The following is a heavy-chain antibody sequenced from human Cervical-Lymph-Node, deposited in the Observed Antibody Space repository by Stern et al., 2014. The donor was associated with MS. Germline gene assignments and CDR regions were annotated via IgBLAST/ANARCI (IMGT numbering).Heavy chain of an antibody. D-gene: IGHD5-24*01. CDR3: ARELEMDYGMDV. V-gene: IGHV3-21*01. J-gene: IGHJ6*02. Sequence: MQLVQSGGGLVKPGGSLRISCAASGFTFSSYTMNWVRQAPGKGLEWVSSISSRSGYINYADSMKGRITVSRDNAKNSVYLQMNSPRAEDTAVYFCARELEMDYGMDVWGQGTTVTVSS. CDR2: ISSRSGYI. CDR1: GFTFSSYT.